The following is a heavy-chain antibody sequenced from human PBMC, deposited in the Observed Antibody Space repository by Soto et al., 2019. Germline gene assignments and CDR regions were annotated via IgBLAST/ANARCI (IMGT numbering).Heavy chain of an antibody. CDR1: GGSIDSGDYY. D-gene: IGHD1-1*01. V-gene: IGHV4-61*08. CDR3: VRDGTKTLRDWFDP. CDR2: VYYSGTT. Sequence: SETLSLTCTVSGGSIDSGDYYWSWIRQPPGKGLEWIGYVYYSGTTNYNPFLKSRVTLSLDKSKKQFSLKLRSVTAADTAVYYCVRDGTKTLRDWFDPWGQGMSVTVSS. J-gene: IGHJ5*02.